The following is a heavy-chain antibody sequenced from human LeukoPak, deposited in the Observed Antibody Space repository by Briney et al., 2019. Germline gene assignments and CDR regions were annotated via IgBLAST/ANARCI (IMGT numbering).Heavy chain of an antibody. J-gene: IGHJ4*01. CDR1: GFTFSSNS. D-gene: IGHD4-17*01. CDR2: INSHSYI. CDR3: ARECTVTIFDF. Sequence: GGTLSLSCAASGFTFSSNSRKRGPQAPAKELEGVSSINSHSYIYYADSVKGRFTISRDNAKNSQYLQMNSLRAEDTAVYYCARECTVTIFDFWGHGTLVTVSS. V-gene: IGHV3-21*01.